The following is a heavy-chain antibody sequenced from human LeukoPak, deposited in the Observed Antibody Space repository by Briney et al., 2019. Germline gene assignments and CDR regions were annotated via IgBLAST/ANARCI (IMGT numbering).Heavy chain of an antibody. D-gene: IGHD3-3*01. CDR1: GFTFSSYA. CDR2: ISYDGSNK. J-gene: IGHJ4*02. V-gene: IGHV3-30-3*01. Sequence: GGSLRLSCAASGFTFSSYAMHWVRQAPGKGLEWVAVISYDGSNKYYADSVKGRFTISRDNSKNTLYLQMNSLRAEDTAVYYCARVGPYDFWSGSTGKFDYWGQGTLVTVSS. CDR3: ARVGPYDFWSGSTGKFDY.